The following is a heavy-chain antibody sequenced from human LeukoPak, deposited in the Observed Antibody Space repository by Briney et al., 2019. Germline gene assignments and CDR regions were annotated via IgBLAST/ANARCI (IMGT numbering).Heavy chain of an antibody. CDR2: ISAYNGNT. CDR1: GYTFISYG. J-gene: IGHJ5*02. Sequence: ASVKVSCKASGYTFISYGISWVRQAPGQGLEWMGWISAYNGNTNYAQKFQGSVTMTTDTSTSTAYMELRSLRSDDTAVYYCARDPNYYGSGSYYFNWFDPWGQGTLVTVSS. V-gene: IGHV1-18*01. CDR3: ARDPNYYGSGSYYFNWFDP. D-gene: IGHD3-10*01.